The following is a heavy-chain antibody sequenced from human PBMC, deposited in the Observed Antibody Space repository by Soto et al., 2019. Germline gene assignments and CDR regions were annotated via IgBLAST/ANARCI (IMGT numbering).Heavy chain of an antibody. J-gene: IGHJ3*02. CDR2: INHSGST. D-gene: IGHD2-15*01. V-gene: IGHV4-34*01. CDR3: ARWARNGSGGSCYHDAFDI. Sequence: QVQLQQWGAGLLTPSETLSLTCAVYGGSFSGYYWSWIRQPPGQGLEWIGEINHSGSTTYNPSLKIRVTISVDTSKNPFSLQLSSVTAAATAVYYCARWARNGSGGSCYHDAFDIWGQGTMVTVSS. CDR1: GGSFSGYY.